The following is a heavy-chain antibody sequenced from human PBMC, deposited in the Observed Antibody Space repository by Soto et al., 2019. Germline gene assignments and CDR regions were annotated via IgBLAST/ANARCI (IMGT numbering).Heavy chain of an antibody. CDR3: SRGGNSWPSGY. D-gene: IGHD6-13*01. J-gene: IGHJ4*02. CDR2: INPSGGST. V-gene: IGHV1-46*03. CDR1: GYTFTSYY. Sequence: ASVKVSCKASGYTFTSYYMHWVRQAPGQGLEWMGIINPSGGSTSYAQKFQGRVTMTRDTSTSTVYMELSSLISEDTAVYYCSRGGNSWPSGYWGQGTLVTVSS.